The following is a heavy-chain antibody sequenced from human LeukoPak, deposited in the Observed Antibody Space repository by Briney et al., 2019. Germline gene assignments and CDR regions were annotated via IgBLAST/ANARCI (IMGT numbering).Heavy chain of an antibody. V-gene: IGHV1-46*01. Sequence: PRASVKVSCKASGYTFTSYYMHWVRQAPGQGLEWMGIINPSGGSTSYAQKFQGRVTMTRDTSTSTVYMELSSLRSEDTAVYYCARDVEGTPDSSSGSYSTFDYWGQGTLVTVSS. D-gene: IGHD1-26*01. J-gene: IGHJ4*02. CDR1: GYTFTSYY. CDR2: INPSGGST. CDR3: ARDVEGTPDSSSGSYSTFDY.